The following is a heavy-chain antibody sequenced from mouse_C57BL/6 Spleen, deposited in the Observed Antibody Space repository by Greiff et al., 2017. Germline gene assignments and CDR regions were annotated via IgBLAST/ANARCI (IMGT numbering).Heavy chain of an antibody. CDR3: ARSTTVVATRYFDV. Sequence: VKLQQPGAELVRPGSSVKLSCKASGYTFTSYWMDWVKQRPGQGLEWIGNIYPSDSETHYNQKFKDKATLTVDKSSSTAYMQLSSLTSEDSAVYYCARSTTVVATRYFDVWGTGTTVTVSS. J-gene: IGHJ1*03. V-gene: IGHV1-61*01. CDR2: IYPSDSET. CDR1: GYTFTSYW. D-gene: IGHD1-1*01.